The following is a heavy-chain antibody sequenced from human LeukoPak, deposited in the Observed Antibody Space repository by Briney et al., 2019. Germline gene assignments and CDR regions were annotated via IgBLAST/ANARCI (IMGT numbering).Heavy chain of an antibody. V-gene: IGHV1-2*02. D-gene: IGHD3-22*01. CDR2: INPNSGGT. CDR1: GYTFTGYY. J-gene: IGHJ5*02. Sequence: ASVKVSCKASGYTFTGYYMHWVRQAPGQGLEWMGWINPNSGGTNYAQKFQGRVTMTRDTSISTAYMELSRLRSDDTAVYYCARAAGYYYDSSGNNWFDPWGQGTLVTVSS. CDR3: ARAAGYYYDSSGNNWFDP.